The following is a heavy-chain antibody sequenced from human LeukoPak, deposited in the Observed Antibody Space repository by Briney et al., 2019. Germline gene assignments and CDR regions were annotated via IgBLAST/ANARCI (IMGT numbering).Heavy chain of an antibody. CDR2: MNPNSGNT. CDR3: ARSAESSSWVEFDY. J-gene: IGHJ4*02. D-gene: IGHD6-13*01. CDR1: GYTFTSYD. V-gene: IGHV1-8*01. Sequence: GASVKVSCKASGYTFTSYDINWVRQATGQGLEWMGWMNPNSGNTGYAQKFQGRVTMTRNTSISTAYMELSRLRSDDTAVYYCARSAESSSWVEFDYWGQGTLVTVSS.